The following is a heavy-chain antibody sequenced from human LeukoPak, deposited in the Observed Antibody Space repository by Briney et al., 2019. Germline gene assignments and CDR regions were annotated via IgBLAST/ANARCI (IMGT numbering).Heavy chain of an antibody. V-gene: IGHV3-9*01. J-gene: IGHJ4*02. CDR1: GFTFDDYA. Sequence: PGGSLRLSCAASGFTFDDYAMHWVRQAPGKGLEWVSGISWNSGSIGYADSVKGRFTISRDNAKNSLYLQMNSLRAEDTALYYCAKENLDSRSGWYSMAYWGQGTLVTVSS. D-gene: IGHD6-19*01. CDR3: AKENLDSRSGWYSMAY. CDR2: ISWNSGSI.